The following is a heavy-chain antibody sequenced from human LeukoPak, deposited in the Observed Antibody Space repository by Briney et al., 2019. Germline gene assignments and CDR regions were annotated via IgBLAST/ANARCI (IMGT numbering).Heavy chain of an antibody. CDR1: GYTFTGYY. CDR3: ARGPIRPPVVVIAICDY. V-gene: IGHV1-2*02. Sequence: ASVKVSCKASGYTFTGYYMHWVRQAPGQGLEWMGWINPNSGGTNYAQKFQGRVTMTRDTSISTAYMELSRLRSDDTAVYYCARGPIRPPVVVIAICDYWGQGTLVTVSS. CDR2: INPNSGGT. D-gene: IGHD2-21*01. J-gene: IGHJ4*02.